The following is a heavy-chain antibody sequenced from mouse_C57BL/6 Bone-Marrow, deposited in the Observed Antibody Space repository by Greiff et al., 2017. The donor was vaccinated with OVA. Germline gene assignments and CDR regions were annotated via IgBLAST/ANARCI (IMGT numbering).Heavy chain of an antibody. CDR3: ARSSYWFAY. V-gene: IGHV1-26*01. CDR2: INPNNGGT. CDR1: GYTFTDYY. D-gene: IGHD2-12*01. J-gene: IGHJ3*01. Sequence: EVQLQQSGAELVKPGASVKISCKASGYTFTDYYMNWVKQSHGQSLEWIGDINPNNGGTSYNQKFKGKATLTADKSSSTAYIELRSLTSEDSAVYDCARSSYWFAYWGQGTLVTVSA.